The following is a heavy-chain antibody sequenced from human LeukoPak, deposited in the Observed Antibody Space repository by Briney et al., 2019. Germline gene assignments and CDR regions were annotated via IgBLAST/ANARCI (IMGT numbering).Heavy chain of an antibody. Sequence: GGSLRLSCAPFGFTFSSYDMSWVRQAPGKGLEWVSVIYSGGSTYYADSVKGRFTISRDNSKNTLYLQMNSLRAEDTAVYYCAREGKPSSYYYGMDVWGQGTTVTVSS. CDR1: GFTFSSYD. CDR2: IYSGGST. V-gene: IGHV3-66*02. CDR3: AREGKPSSYYYGMDV. J-gene: IGHJ6*02.